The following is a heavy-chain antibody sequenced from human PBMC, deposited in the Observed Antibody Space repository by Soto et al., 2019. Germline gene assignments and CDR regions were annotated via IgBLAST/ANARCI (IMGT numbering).Heavy chain of an antibody. V-gene: IGHV3-48*02. CDR3: TTSSGHLDH. CDR1: GFTFSGYS. Sequence: GGSLRLSCAASGFTFSGYSMNWVRQAPGKGLDWISYIIGSSGSIYYAASVKGRFTISRDNAKNSLYLQMNSLRDEDTAVYYCTTSSGHLDHWGQGILVTVSS. CDR2: IIGSSGSI. D-gene: IGHD3-22*01. J-gene: IGHJ4*02.